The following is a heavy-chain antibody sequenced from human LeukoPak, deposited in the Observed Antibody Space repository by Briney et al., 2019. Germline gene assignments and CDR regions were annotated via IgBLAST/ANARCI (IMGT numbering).Heavy chain of an antibody. V-gene: IGHV4-38-2*01. J-gene: IGHJ4*02. Sequence: SEPLSLSCAVSGYSISRGYHWGWIRQPPGKGLEWIGSIHHSGSTYYNSSLKSRVTISVDTSKNQFSLKVSSVTAADTAVYYCARVNWNPDYWGQGTLVTVSS. D-gene: IGHD1-1*01. CDR2: IHHSGST. CDR1: GYSISRGYH. CDR3: ARVNWNPDY.